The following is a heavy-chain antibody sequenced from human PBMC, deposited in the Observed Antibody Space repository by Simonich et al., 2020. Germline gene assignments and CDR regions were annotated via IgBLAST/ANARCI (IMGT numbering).Heavy chain of an antibody. CDR1: GFTFSSYA. CDR3: ARGWTIYWYFDL. CDR2: ISYDGSNK. D-gene: IGHD2-21*01. Sequence: VVQPGRSLRLSCAASGFTFSSYAMHWVRQAPGKGLEWVAVISYDGSNKYYADSGKGRFTISRDNSKNTLYLQMNSLRAEDTAVYYCARGWTIYWYFDLWGRGTLVTVSS. V-gene: IGHV3-30*07. J-gene: IGHJ2*01.